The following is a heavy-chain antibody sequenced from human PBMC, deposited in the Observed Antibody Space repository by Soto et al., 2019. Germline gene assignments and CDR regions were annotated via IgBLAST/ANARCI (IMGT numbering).Heavy chain of an antibody. J-gene: IGHJ4*02. CDR2: IGGSGGST. V-gene: IGHV3-23*01. CDR1: GFTFRNNT. CDR3: AKGGDYDSRGSMTYFFDY. D-gene: IGHD3-22*01. Sequence: GGSLRLSCAASGFTFRNNTMMWVRQAPGKGLEWVSEIGGSGGSTYYADSVKGRFTISRDNSKNTLYLQMSSLRAEDTAVYHCAKGGDYDSRGSMTYFFDYWGQGALVTVSS.